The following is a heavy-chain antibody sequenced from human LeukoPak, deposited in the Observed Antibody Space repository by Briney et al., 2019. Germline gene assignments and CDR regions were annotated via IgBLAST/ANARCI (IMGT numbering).Heavy chain of an antibody. J-gene: IGHJ5*02. CDR2: INHSGST. D-gene: IGHD3-10*01. Sequence: TETLSLTCAVYGGSSSGYYWSWIRQPPGKGLEWIGEINHSGSTNYNPSLKSRVTISVDTSKNQFSLKLSSVTAADTAVYYCARVRGGSWGQGTLVTVSS. CDR3: ARVRGGS. V-gene: IGHV4-34*01. CDR1: GGSSSGYY.